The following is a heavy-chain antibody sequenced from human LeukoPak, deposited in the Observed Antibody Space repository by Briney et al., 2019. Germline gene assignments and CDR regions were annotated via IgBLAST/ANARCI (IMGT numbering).Heavy chain of an antibody. CDR1: VFTFSRYL. CDR3: ARGSVAAVDPRLLHYYYYMDV. Sequence: GGSLRLSCAACVFTFSRYLMSWVGQAPGKGLEGVAYINQEGSEKYYVDSVKDRFTISRDNAKNSLYLQMNSRRAEDTAVYYCARGSVAAVDPRLLHYYYYMDVWGKGTTVTVSS. D-gene: IGHD6-13*01. CDR2: INQEGSEK. V-gene: IGHV3-7*01. J-gene: IGHJ6*03.